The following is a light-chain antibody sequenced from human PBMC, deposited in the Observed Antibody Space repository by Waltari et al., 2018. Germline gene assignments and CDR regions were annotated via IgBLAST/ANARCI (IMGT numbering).Light chain of an antibody. CDR3: QQYGSSVMYT. Sequence: VLTQSPGTLSLSPGERATLSCRASQSLTKRYLAWYQQKPGQAPSLLIYGATSRAVGIPDRFSGSGSGTDFTLTISSLEPDDFAVYYCQQYGSSVMYTFGQGTKLEIK. CDR1: QSLTKRY. CDR2: GAT. V-gene: IGKV3-20*01. J-gene: IGKJ2*01.